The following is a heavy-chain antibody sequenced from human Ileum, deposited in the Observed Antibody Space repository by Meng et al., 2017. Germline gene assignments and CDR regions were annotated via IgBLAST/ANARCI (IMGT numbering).Heavy chain of an antibody. CDR1: VDSIRYSPYY. J-gene: IGHJ5*02. CDR3: VRSSGWVRTGFDP. CDR2: IGHSGIT. Sequence: QLQLQESGPGLVKPSETLPLTCAVSVDSIRYSPYYWGWVRQPPGQGLEWIGSIGHSGITYYTPSLKSRVTVSIDTSKSQFSLKLTSVTAADTAVYYCVRSSGWVRTGFDPWGQGTLVTVSS. D-gene: IGHD6-19*01. V-gene: IGHV4-39*01.